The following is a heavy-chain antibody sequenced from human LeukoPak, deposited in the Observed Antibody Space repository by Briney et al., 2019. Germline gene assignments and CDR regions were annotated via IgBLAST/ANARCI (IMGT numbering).Heavy chain of an antibody. V-gene: IGHV1-2*02. J-gene: IGHJ4*02. Sequence: ASVKVSCKASGYTFTGYYMHWVRQAPGQGLEWMGWINPNSGDTNYAQNLQGRVTMTRDTSINTAYMELSSLRSDDTAVYYCARIKWAAANDWGQGTLVTVSS. D-gene: IGHD6-13*01. CDR1: GYTFTGYY. CDR3: ARIKWAAAND. CDR2: INPNSGDT.